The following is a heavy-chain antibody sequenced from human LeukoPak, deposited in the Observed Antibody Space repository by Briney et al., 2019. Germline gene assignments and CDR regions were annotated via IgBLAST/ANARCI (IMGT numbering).Heavy chain of an antibody. CDR3: AREGEDWSYMRFDR. CDR1: GGSISSGGYY. D-gene: IGHD1-7*01. J-gene: IGHJ5*02. CDR2: IYYSGST. V-gene: IGHV4-31*03. Sequence: SETLSLTCTVSGGSISSGGYYWRWLRQHPGKGLEWIGYIYYSGSTYYNPSLKSRVTISVDTSKNQFSLKLSSVTAADTAVDFCAREGEDWSYMRFDRGGQGTLVTVSA.